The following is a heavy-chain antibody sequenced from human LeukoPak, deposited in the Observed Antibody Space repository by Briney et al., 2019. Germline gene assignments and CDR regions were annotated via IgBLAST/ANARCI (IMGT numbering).Heavy chain of an antibody. CDR1: GYTFTSYG. J-gene: IGHJ3*02. V-gene: IGHV1-18*01. CDR3: ARALEMLRWRNDAFDI. Sequence: GASVKVSCKASGYTFTSYGISWVRQAPGQGLEWMGWISAYDGNTNYAQKIQGRVTMTTDTSTSTANMELRSLRSDDTAVYYCARALEMLRWRNDAFDIWGQGTMVTVSS. CDR2: ISAYDGNT. D-gene: IGHD4-23*01.